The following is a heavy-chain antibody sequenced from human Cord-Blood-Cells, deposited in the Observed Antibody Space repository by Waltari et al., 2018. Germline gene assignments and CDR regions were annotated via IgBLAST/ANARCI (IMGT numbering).Heavy chain of an antibody. CDR2: MNPNSGNT. V-gene: IGHV1-8*01. Sequence: QVQLVQSGAEVKTPGASVKVSCKASGYTFTSYDINWVRQATGQGLEWMGWMNPNSGNTGNAQKFQGRVTMTRNTSISTAYMELSSLRSEDTAVYYCARDYSNYFACDIWGQGTMVTVSS. J-gene: IGHJ3*02. CDR3: ARDYSNYFACDI. CDR1: GYTFTSYD. D-gene: IGHD4-4*01.